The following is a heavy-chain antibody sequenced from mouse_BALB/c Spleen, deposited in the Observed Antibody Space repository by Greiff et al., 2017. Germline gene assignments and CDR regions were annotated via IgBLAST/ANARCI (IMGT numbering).Heavy chain of an antibody. Sequence: QVQLQQSGAELVKPGASVKLSCKTSGYTFTSYWMQWVKQRPGQGLGWIGEIFPGTGTTYYNEKFKGKATLTIDTSSSTAYMQLSSLTSLDSAVYYCGRREVYYDLDEWGQGTLVTVSA. CDR2: IFPGTGTT. J-gene: IGHJ3*02. CDR3: GRREVYYDLDE. D-gene: IGHD2-4*01. CDR1: GYTFTSYW. V-gene: IGHV1S132*01.